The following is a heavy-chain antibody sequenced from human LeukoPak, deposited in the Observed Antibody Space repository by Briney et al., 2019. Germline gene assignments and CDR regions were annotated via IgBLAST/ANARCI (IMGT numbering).Heavy chain of an antibody. CDR2: INPNSGGT. CDR3: ARVYSDVDTGEWFDP. CDR1: GYTFTSYG. Sequence: ASVKVSCKASGYTFTSYGISWVRQAPGQGLEWMGWINPNSGGTNYAQKFQGRVTMTRDTSISTAYMEPSRLRSDDTAVYYCARVYSDVDTGEWFDPWGQGTLVTVSS. D-gene: IGHD5-18*01. J-gene: IGHJ5*02. V-gene: IGHV1-2*02.